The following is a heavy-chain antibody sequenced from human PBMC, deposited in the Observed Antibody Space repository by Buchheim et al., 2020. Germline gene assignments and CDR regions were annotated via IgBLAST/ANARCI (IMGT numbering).Heavy chain of an antibody. D-gene: IGHD6-13*01. V-gene: IGHV3-48*03. Sequence: EVQLVESGGGLVQPGGSLRLSCAASGFTFSSYEMNWVRQAPGKGLEWVSYISSSGSTIYYADSVKGRFTISRDNPKNSLYLQMNSLRAEDTAVYYCARERRSWYPYTSYGMDVWGQGTT. CDR1: GFTFSSYE. CDR3: ARERRSWYPYTSYGMDV. J-gene: IGHJ6*02. CDR2: ISSSGSTI.